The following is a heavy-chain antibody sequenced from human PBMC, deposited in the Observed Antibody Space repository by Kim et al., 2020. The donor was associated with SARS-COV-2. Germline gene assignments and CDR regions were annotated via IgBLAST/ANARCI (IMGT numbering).Heavy chain of an antibody. V-gene: IGHV3-30*01. D-gene: IGHD6-13*01. Sequence: SVKGRFTISRDNSKNTLYLQMNSLRAEDTAVYYCARDGDSRLSAKYYFDYWGQGILVTVSS. J-gene: IGHJ4*02. CDR3: ARDGDSRLSAKYYFDY.